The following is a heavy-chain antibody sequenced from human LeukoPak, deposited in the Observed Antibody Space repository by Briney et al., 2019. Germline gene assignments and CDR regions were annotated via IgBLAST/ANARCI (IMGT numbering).Heavy chain of an antibody. V-gene: IGHV3-7*01. CDR3: APTQRTSGRYGNAFDI. CDR2: IKPDGSAK. Sequence: GGSLRLSCAASGFTFSSYWMSWIRQAPGKGLEWVANIKPDGSAKYYLDSVMRRFTSPRVNGNDSLFLQMNSLSGDDTAVYYCAPTQRTSGRYGNAFDIWGQGTMVTVSS. J-gene: IGHJ3*02. D-gene: IGHD6-19*01. CDR1: GFTFSSYW.